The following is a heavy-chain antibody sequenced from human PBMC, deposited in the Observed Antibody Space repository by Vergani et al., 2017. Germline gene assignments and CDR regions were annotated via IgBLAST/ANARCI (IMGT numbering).Heavy chain of an antibody. Sequence: QVQLVQSGAEVKKPGSSVKVSCKASGGTFSSYTISWVRQAPGQGLEWMGRIIPILGIANYAQKFQGRVTITADKPTSTAYMELSSLRSEDTAVYYCAGRRDGYIYYAFDIWGQGTMVTVSS. CDR3: AGRRDGYIYYAFDI. J-gene: IGHJ3*02. CDR2: IIPILGIA. CDR1: GGTFSSYT. D-gene: IGHD5-24*01. V-gene: IGHV1-69*02.